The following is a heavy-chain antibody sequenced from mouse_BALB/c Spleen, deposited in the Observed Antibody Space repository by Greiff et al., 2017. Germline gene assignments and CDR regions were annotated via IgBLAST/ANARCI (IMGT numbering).Heavy chain of an antibody. D-gene: IGHD2-10*02. V-gene: IGHV10S3*01. Sequence: EPGGGLVQPKGSLKLSCAASGFTFNTNAMNWVRQAPGKGLEWVARIRSKSNNYATYYADSVKDRFTISRDDSQSMLYLQMNNLKTEDTAMYYCVRGYGNYVFFAYWGQGTLVTVSA. CDR3: VRGYGNYVFFAY. CDR1: GFTFNTNA. J-gene: IGHJ3*01. CDR2: IRSKSNNYAT.